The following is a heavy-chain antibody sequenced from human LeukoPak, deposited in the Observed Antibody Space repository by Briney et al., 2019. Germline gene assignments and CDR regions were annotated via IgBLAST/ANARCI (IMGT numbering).Heavy chain of an antibody. V-gene: IGHV3-30-3*01. CDR1: GFTFSSYA. CDR2: ISYDGSNK. D-gene: IGHD6-19*01. J-gene: IGHJ6*02. Sequence: GRSLRLSCAASGFTFSSYAMHWVRQAPGKGLEWVAVISYDGSNKYYADSVKGRFTISRDNSKSMLYLQMNCLRAEDTAVYYCARDSAAVAGSYSTYYFGMDVWGQGTTVTVSS. CDR3: ARDSAAVAGSYSTYYFGMDV.